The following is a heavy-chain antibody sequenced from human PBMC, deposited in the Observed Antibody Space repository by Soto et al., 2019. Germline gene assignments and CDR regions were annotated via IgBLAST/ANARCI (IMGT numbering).Heavy chain of an antibody. D-gene: IGHD3-3*01. CDR1: GFTFSDYY. V-gene: IGHV3-11*01. J-gene: IGHJ3*02. CDR2: ISSSGSTI. Sequence: PGGSLRLSCAASGFTFSDYYMSGIRQAPGKGLEWVSYISSSGSTIYYADSVKGRFTISRDNAKNSLYLQMNSLRAEDTAVYYCAREHTPDYDFWSGYFPNDAFDIWGQGTMVTVSS. CDR3: AREHTPDYDFWSGYFPNDAFDI.